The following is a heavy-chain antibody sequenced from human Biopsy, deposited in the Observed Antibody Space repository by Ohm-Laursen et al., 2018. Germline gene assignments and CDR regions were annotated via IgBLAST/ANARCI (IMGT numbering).Heavy chain of an antibody. D-gene: IGHD3-10*01. CDR3: AKQEGVAYGDIDY. CDR1: GSTLTDSG. J-gene: IGHJ4*02. Sequence: SSLRLSCAASGSTLTDSGMHWVRQAPGKGLEWVALISYDGSYKNYGDSVKGRFTISRDNSKNTLYLQMNSLRPEDTAVYYCAKQEGVAYGDIDYWGQGTLVTVSS. CDR2: ISYDGSYK. V-gene: IGHV3-30*18.